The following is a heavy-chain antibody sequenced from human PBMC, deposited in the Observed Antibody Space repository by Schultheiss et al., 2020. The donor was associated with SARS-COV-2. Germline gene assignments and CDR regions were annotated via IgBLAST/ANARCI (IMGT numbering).Heavy chain of an antibody. D-gene: IGHD6-19*01. Sequence: ASVKVSCKASGYTFTSYGISWVRQAPGQGLEWMGWISGYNGNTNYAQTFQGRVTMTTDSATRTSYMELRSLRSDDTAVYFCARDDPYSSGWAFDHWGQGTLVTVSS. J-gene: IGHJ4*02. CDR1: GYTFTSYG. V-gene: IGHV1-18*04. CDR3: ARDDPYSSGWAFDH. CDR2: ISGYNGNT.